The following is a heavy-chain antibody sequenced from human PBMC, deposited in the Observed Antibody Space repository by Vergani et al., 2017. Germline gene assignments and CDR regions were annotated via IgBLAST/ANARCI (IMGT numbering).Heavy chain of an antibody. CDR2: IYYSGST. J-gene: IGHJ6*02. Sequence: QVQLQESGPGLVKPSQTLSLTCTVSGGSISSGDYYWSWIRQPPGKGLEWIGYIYYSGSTYYNPYLKSRVTISVDTSKNQFSLKLSSVTAADTAVYYCAREWLDPPYYYGMDVWGQGTTVTVSS. V-gene: IGHV4-30-4*08. CDR1: GGSISSGDYY. D-gene: IGHD6-19*01. CDR3: AREWLDPPYYYGMDV.